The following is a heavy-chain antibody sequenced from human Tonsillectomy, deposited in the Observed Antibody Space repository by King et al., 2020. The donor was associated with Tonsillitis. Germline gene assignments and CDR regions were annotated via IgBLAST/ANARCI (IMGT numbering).Heavy chain of an antibody. CDR3: TTRGAGIAAAGTYYYYGMDV. CDR1: GFTFSNAW. D-gene: IGHD6-13*01. Sequence: VQLVESGGGLVKPGGSLRLSCAASGFTFSNAWMSWVRQAPGKGLEWVGRIKSKTDGGTTDYAAPVKGRFTISRDDSKNTLYLQMNSLKTEDTAVYYCTTRGAGIAAAGTYYYYGMDVWGQGTTVTVSS. V-gene: IGHV3-15*01. CDR2: IKSKTDGGTT. J-gene: IGHJ6*02.